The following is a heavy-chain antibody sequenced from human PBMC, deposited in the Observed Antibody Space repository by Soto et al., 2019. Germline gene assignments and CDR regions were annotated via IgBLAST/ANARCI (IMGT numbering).Heavy chain of an antibody. Sequence: SETLSLTCAGSGGSISSGGYSWSWIRQPPGKGLEWIGYIYHSGSTYYNPSLKSRVTISVDRSKNQFSLKLSSVTAADTAVYYCARGSGFLEWLFLDYWGQGTPVTVSS. CDR3: ARGSGFLEWLFLDY. J-gene: IGHJ4*02. CDR1: GGSISSGGYS. D-gene: IGHD3-3*01. CDR2: IYHSGST. V-gene: IGHV4-30-2*01.